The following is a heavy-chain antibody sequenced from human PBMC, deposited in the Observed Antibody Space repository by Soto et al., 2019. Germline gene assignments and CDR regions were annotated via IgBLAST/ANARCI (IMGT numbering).Heavy chain of an antibody. CDR2: IIPILGIA. J-gene: IGHJ4*02. D-gene: IGHD4-17*01. V-gene: IGHV1-69*02. CDR1: GGTFSSYT. Sequence: QVQLVQSGAEVKKPGSSVKVSCKASGGTFSSYTISWVRQAPGQGLEWMGRIIPILGIANYAQKFQGRVKITPDKSTSTAYMELSSLRSEDTAVYYCARGDYGVTLSYWGQGALVTVSS. CDR3: ARGDYGVTLSY.